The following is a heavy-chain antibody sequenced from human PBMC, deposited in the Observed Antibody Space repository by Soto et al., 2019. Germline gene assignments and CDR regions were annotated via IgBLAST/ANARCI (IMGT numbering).Heavy chain of an antibody. CDR1: AGSISSSNYY. Sequence: PSETLSLTCTVSAGSISSSNYYWGWIRQPPGKGLEWIGNVYYNGFTYYNPSLKSRVTISVDTSKNHFSLKLTSVTAADTAVYYCARQDDFWSGSNWFDPWGQGTLVTVSS. J-gene: IGHJ5*02. V-gene: IGHV4-39*01. CDR3: ARQDDFWSGSNWFDP. CDR2: VYYNGFT. D-gene: IGHD3-3*01.